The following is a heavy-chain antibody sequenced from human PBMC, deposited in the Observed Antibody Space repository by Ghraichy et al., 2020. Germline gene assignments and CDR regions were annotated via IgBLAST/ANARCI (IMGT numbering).Heavy chain of an antibody. CDR3: ARAAMAYSSSWYEGVY. J-gene: IGHJ4*02. CDR2: INPSGGST. D-gene: IGHD6-13*01. V-gene: IGHV1-46*01. CDR1: GYTFTSYY. Sequence: ASVKVSCKASGYTFTSYYMHWVRQAPGQGLEWMGIINPSGGSTSYAQKFQGRVTMTRDTSTSPVYMELSSLRSEDTAVYYCARAAMAYSSSWYEGVYWGQGTLVTVSS.